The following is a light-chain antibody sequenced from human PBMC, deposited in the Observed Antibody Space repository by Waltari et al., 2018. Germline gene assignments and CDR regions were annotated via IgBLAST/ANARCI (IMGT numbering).Light chain of an antibody. V-gene: IGKV4-1*01. CDR1: QSVLYSSNNKNY. Sequence: DIVMTQSPDSLAVSLGERATINCKSSQSVLYSSNNKNYLAWYQQRPGQPPNLLIYWASTRESGVPDRVSGSGSGTDFTLTFSILQAEDVSVYYCQQYYSTPWTFGQGTKVEIK. J-gene: IGKJ1*01. CDR2: WAS. CDR3: QQYYSTPWT.